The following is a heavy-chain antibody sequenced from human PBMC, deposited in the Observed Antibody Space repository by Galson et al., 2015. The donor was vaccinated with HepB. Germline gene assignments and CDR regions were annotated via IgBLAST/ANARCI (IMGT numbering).Heavy chain of an antibody. CDR2: IWYGGSNK. J-gene: IGHJ4*02. CDR1: GFTFSSYG. V-gene: IGHV3-33*08. CDR3: ARDRSRYSSSWYGGWGY. Sequence: SLRLSCAASGFTFSSYGMHWVRQAPGKGLEWVAVIWYGGSNKYYADSVKGRFTISRDNSKNTLYLQMNSLRAEDTAVYYCARDRSRYSSSWYGGWGYWGQGTLVTVSS. D-gene: IGHD6-13*01.